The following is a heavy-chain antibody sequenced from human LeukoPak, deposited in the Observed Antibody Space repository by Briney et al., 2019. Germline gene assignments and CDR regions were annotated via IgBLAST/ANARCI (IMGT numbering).Heavy chain of an antibody. CDR1: GGSISSNSYY. CDR3: ARTGGGSGFYYYMDV. Sequence: PSETLSLTCTVSGGSISSNSYYWSWIRQPAGKGLECIGRIYTTGSTNYNPSLKSRVTISIDTSENQFSLKLSSVTAADTAVYYCARTGGGSGFYYYMDVWGKGTTVTVSS. J-gene: IGHJ6*03. D-gene: IGHD2-15*01. CDR2: IYTTGST. V-gene: IGHV4-61*02.